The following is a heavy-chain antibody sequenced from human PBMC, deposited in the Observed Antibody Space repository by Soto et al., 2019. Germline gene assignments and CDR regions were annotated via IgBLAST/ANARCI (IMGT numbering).Heavy chain of an antibody. Sequence: QVQLVQSGAEVKKPGASVKVSCKASGYTFTSYDINWVRQATGQGLEWMGWMNPNSGNTGYAQKFQGRVTMTRNTSISTAYMELSRLRSAETSAYYCARGDVLLWFGQLLRYYSYYMDVWGKGTTVTVSS. D-gene: IGHD3-10*01. CDR2: MNPNSGNT. CDR1: GYTFTSYD. V-gene: IGHV1-8*01. J-gene: IGHJ6*03. CDR3: ARGDVLLWFGQLLRYYSYYMDV.